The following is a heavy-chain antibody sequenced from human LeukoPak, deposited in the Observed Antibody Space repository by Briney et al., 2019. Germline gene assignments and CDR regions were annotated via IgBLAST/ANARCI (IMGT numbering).Heavy chain of an antibody. V-gene: IGHV4-39*07. CDR3: ASPAMAFIDQGRYNYYYYMDV. CDR1: GGSISSTSYY. D-gene: IGHD5-18*01. J-gene: IGHJ6*03. Sequence: SETLSLTCTVSGGSISSTSYYWAWIRQPPGKGLEWIGSIYYSGSTYYNPSLKSRVTISVDTSKNQFSLKLSSVTAADTAVYYCASPAMAFIDQGRYNYYYYMDVWGKGTTVTVSS. CDR2: IYYSGST.